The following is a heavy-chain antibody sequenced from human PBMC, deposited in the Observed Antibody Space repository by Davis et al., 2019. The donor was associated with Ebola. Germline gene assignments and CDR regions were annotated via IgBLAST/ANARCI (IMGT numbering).Heavy chain of an antibody. CDR3: ARGGGYSFDS. D-gene: IGHD4-11*01. J-gene: IGHJ5*01. V-gene: IGHV4-34*01. CDR2: INHSGST. Sequence: MPSETLSLTCAVYGGSFSGYYWSWIRQPPGKGLEWIGEINHSGSTTYNPSHKSRVSISVDTSKNQFSLKLNSVTSADTAVYYCARGGGYSFDSWGQGTLVTVSS. CDR1: GGSFSGYY.